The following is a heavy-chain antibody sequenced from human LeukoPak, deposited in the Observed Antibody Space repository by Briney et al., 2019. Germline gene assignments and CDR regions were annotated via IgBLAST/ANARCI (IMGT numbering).Heavy chain of an antibody. CDR2: ISGYNGNT. Sequence: ASVRVSFKASGYTFTNYGITWVRQAPGQGLEWLGWISGYNGNTSYTQRLQGRVTLTKDTSTSTAYMDLRSLRSDDTAVYYCARGGLLYAAGLDYWGQGTLVTVSS. CDR1: GYTFTNYG. J-gene: IGHJ4*02. V-gene: IGHV1-18*01. CDR3: ARGGLLYAAGLDY. D-gene: IGHD6-13*01.